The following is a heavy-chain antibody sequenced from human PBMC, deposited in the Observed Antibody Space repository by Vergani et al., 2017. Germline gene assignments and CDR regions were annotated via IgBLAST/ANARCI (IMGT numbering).Heavy chain of an antibody. J-gene: IGHJ6*03. Sequence: QVQLQESGPGLVKPSQTLSLTCTVSGGSISSGSYYWCWIRQPAGKGLEWIGRIYTSGSTNYNPPLKSRVTMSVDTAKNQFSLKLSSVTAADTAVYYCARYPPKAARTGGWYYYYYMDVWGKGTTVTVSS. D-gene: IGHD6-6*01. CDR1: GGSISSGSYY. CDR2: IYTSGST. CDR3: ARYPPKAARTGGWYYYYYMDV. V-gene: IGHV4-61*02.